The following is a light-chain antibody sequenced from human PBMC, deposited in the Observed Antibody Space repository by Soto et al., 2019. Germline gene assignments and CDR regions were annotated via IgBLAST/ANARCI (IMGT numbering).Light chain of an antibody. CDR1: QNINSW. V-gene: IGKV1-5*03. Sequence: DIQMTQSPSTLSASLGDRVTITCRASQNINSWLAWYQQKPGKAPNLLIYKASSLESGVPSRFSGSASGTEFTLTISSLQPDDFATYYCQQYNSYSPWTFGQGTKVDIK. CDR2: KAS. CDR3: QQYNSYSPWT. J-gene: IGKJ1*01.